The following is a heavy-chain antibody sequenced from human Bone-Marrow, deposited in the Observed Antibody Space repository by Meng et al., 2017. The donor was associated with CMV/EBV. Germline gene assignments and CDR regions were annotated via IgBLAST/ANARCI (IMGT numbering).Heavy chain of an antibody. Sequence: SLKISCAASGFTFDDYAMHWVRQAPGKGLEWVSGISWNSGSIGYADSVKGRFTISRDNAKNSLYLQMNSLRAEYMALYYCAKDSGSYYYYGMDVWGQGTTVTVSS. CDR2: ISWNSGSI. D-gene: IGHD1-26*01. CDR1: GFTFDDYA. V-gene: IGHV3-9*03. J-gene: IGHJ6*02. CDR3: AKDSGSYYYYGMDV.